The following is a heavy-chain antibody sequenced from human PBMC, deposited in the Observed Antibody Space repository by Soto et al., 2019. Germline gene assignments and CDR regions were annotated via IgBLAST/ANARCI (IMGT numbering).Heavy chain of an antibody. Sequence: QITLKESGPTLVKPTQTLTLTCTFSGFSLSTSGVGVGWIRQPPGKALEWLALIYWDDDKRYSPSLKSRLTITKDTSKNQVVLTMTTMDPVDTATYSCAHRLLPIWFDPWGQGTLVTVSS. V-gene: IGHV2-5*02. CDR3: AHRLLPIWFDP. CDR1: GFSLSTSGVG. J-gene: IGHJ5*02. CDR2: IYWDDDK.